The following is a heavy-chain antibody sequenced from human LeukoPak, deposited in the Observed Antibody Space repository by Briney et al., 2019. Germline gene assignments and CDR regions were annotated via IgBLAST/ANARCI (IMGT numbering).Heavy chain of an antibody. J-gene: IGHJ4*02. D-gene: IGHD3-10*01. CDR3: ARIKPYYYGSGSYYNGYYFDY. Sequence: ASVKVSCKASGYTFTSYDINWVRQATGQGLEWMGWMNPSSGNTGYAQKFQGRVTMTRDTSISTAYMELSRLRSDDTAVYYCARIKPYYYGSGSYYNGYYFDYWGQGTLVTASS. V-gene: IGHV1-8*01. CDR2: MNPSSGNT. CDR1: GYTFTSYD.